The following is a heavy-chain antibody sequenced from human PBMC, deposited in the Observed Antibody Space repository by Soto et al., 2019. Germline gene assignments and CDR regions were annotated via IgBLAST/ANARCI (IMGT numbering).Heavy chain of an antibody. CDR3: ARRYCSSISWVAGFDS. Sequence: QVQLQQWGAGQLKPSETLSLRCAVYGGSFRGSHWTWIRQPPGKRLQWIGEINHLGSTNYNPSLRSRVAISVDTSKNQISLKLNSVTGVDTAVYYCARRYCSSISWVAGFDSWGRGTLVTVSS. CDR2: INHLGST. D-gene: IGHD2-2*01. J-gene: IGHJ5*01. V-gene: IGHV4-34*01. CDR1: GGSFRGSH.